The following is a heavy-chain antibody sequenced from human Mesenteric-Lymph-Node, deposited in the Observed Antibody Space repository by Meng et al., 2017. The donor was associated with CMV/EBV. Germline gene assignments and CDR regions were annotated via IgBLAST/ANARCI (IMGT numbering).Heavy chain of an antibody. CDR1: GYAFTAYY. CDR2: VNPNSGAT. D-gene: IGHD6-6*01. CDR3: GTAYSSSDVDF. J-gene: IGHJ4*02. Sequence: SCKASGYAFTAYYLHWVRQAPGQGLEWMGRVNPNSGATDFPQKFQGRVTMTRDTSITTAYTELSSLTSDDTAVYYCGTAYSSSDVDFWGQGTLVTVSS. V-gene: IGHV1-2*02.